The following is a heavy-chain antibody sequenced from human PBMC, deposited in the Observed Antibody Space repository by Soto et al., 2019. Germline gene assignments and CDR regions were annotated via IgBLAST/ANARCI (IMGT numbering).Heavy chain of an antibody. J-gene: IGHJ5*02. V-gene: IGHV1-69*06. Sequence: GASVKVSCKASGGTFSSYAISWVRQAPGQGLEWMGGIIPIFGTANYAQKFQGRVTITADKSTSTAYMELSSLRSEDTAVYYCARGIVLPEKYCSSTSCLLNWFDPWGQGTLVTVSS. CDR3: ARGIVLPEKYCSSTSCLLNWFDP. CDR2: IIPIFGTA. CDR1: GGTFSSYA. D-gene: IGHD2-2*01.